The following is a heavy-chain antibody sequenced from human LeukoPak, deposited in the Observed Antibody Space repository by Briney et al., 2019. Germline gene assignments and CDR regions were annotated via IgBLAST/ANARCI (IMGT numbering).Heavy chain of an antibody. Sequence: GRPLRLSCAASGFTFSSYGMHWVRHAPGKGLEWVAVISYDGSHKYYADSVKGRFTISRDNSKNTLYLQMNSLRAEDTAVYYCTKGAGWYCSGGSCYPGYFDYWGQGTLVTVCS. CDR1: GFTFSSYG. CDR2: ISYDGSHK. CDR3: TKGAGWYCSGGSCYPGYFDY. D-gene: IGHD2-15*01. J-gene: IGHJ4*02. V-gene: IGHV3-30*18.